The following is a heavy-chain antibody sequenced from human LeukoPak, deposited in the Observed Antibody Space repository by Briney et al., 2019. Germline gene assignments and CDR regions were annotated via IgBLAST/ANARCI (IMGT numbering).Heavy chain of an antibody. J-gene: IGHJ5*02. V-gene: IGHV4-31*03. D-gene: IGHD3-3*01. CDR2: IYYSGGT. CDR3: ARGSDFWSGP. CDR1: GASISSGGFY. Sequence: MSSQTLSLTCSVSGASISSGGFYCSWIRQHPGKGLEWIGYIYYSGGTYYNPSLQSRVTMSVDTSKNQFSLKLSSVTAADTAVYYCARGSDFWSGPWGQGTLVTVSS.